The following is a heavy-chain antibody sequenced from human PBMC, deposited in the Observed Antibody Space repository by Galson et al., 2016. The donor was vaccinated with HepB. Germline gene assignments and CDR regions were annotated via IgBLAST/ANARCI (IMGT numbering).Heavy chain of an antibody. D-gene: IGHD4-11*01. J-gene: IGHJ6*02. V-gene: IGHV5-51*01. CDR2: IYPSTSDV. Sequence: QSGAEVKKPGESLKISCKASGYNFIISWIAWIRQVPGNGLELMGLIYPSTSDVKYSPSFLGQVTISVDKSLDTAYLQWSGLKASDTAMYYCARLGIAPNIEDYLDSLDVWGQGTTVTVSS. CDR3: ARLGIAPNIEDYLDSLDV. CDR1: GYNFIISW.